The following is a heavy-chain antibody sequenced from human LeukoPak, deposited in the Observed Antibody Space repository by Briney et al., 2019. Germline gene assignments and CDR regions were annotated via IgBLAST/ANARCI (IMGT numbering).Heavy chain of an antibody. CDR2: IWYAGNNK. CDR1: GFTFSSYG. D-gene: IGHD3-10*01. V-gene: IGHV3-33*01. CDR3: AREFKGNYYGSGKLDY. Sequence: GGSLRLSCAASGFTFSSYGMHWARQAPAKGREGVTDIWYAGNNKHYTDSVKVRFTISRDNSKNTLYLQMNSLRAEDTAVYYCAREFKGNYYGSGKLDYWGQGTRVTVSS. J-gene: IGHJ4*02.